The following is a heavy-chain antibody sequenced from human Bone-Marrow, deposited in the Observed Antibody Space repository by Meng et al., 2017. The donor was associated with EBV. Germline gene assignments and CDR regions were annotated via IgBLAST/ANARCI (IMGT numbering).Heavy chain of an antibody. Sequence: QGQLQASGPGPWQPSAARSLTVTGTGASFNGGPYHWSLIRQPPGKELEWIGYIYDGGTTIYNPSLKSRVTILVDASKNQFSLKLSSVTTADTAVYYCAKSRSSTPGVVDYWCQGTLVTVSS. CDR1: GASFNGGPYH. V-gene: IGHV4-61*01. CDR2: IYDGGTT. J-gene: IGHJ4*02. CDR3: AKSRSSTPGVVDY. D-gene: IGHD3-10*01.